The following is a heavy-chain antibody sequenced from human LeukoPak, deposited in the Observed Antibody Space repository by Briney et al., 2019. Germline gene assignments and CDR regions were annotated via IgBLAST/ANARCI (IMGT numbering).Heavy chain of an antibody. CDR3: AKEPPRRYNWNVFYDDY. V-gene: IGHV3-23*01. CDR2: ISGSGGST. J-gene: IGHJ4*02. D-gene: IGHD1-20*01. Sequence: GGSLRLPCAASGFTFSSYAMSWVRQAPGKGLEWVSAISGSGGSTYYADSVKGRFTISRDNSKNTLYLQMNSLRAEDRAVYYCAKEPPRRYNWNVFYDDYWGQGTLVTVSS. CDR1: GFTFSSYA.